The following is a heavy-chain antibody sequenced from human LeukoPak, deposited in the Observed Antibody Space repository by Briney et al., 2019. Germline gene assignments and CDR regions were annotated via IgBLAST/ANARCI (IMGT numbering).Heavy chain of an antibody. CDR2: IRSKAYGGTT. CDR3: TSPGGSGWYYNY. D-gene: IGHD6-19*01. V-gene: IGHV3-49*04. Sequence: GRSLRLSCTASGFTFGDYAMSWVRQAPGKGLEWVGFIRSKAYGGTTEYAASVKGRFTISRDDSKSIAYLQMNSLKTEDTAVYYCTSPGGSGWYYNYWGRGTLVTVSS. J-gene: IGHJ4*02. CDR1: GFTFGDYA.